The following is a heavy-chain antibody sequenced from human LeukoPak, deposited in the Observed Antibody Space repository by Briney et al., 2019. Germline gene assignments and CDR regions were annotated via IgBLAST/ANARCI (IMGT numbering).Heavy chain of an antibody. J-gene: IGHJ3*02. V-gene: IGHV4-59*01. CDR2: IHHSGGT. CDR1: GASINSYW. D-gene: IGHD3/OR15-3a*01. Sequence: SETLSLTCSVSGASINSYWWSWIRQPPGRGLEWIAYIHHSGGTNYNPSLKSRVTISVDTSKYQFSLKLSSVTAADTAVYYCARARTGYEAFDIWGRGTMVTVSS. CDR3: ARARTGYEAFDI.